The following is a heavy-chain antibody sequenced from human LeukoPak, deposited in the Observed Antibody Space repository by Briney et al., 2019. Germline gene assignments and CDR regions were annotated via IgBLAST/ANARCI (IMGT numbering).Heavy chain of an antibody. D-gene: IGHD5-24*01. V-gene: IGHV3-23*01. CDR2: IRGSGGTT. CDR1: GFTFSTYA. Sequence: GGSLRLSCAASGFTFSTYAMSWVRQAPGKGLEWVSAIRGSGGTTYYAESVKGRFTISRDNSKNTVYLQLNSLRAEDTAVFYCARARDVYNEIDYWGRGTLVTVSS. CDR3: ARARDVYNEIDY. J-gene: IGHJ4*02.